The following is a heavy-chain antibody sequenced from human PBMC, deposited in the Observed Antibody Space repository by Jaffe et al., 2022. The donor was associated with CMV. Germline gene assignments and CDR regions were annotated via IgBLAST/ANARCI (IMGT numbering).Heavy chain of an antibody. CDR3: ARGLKRNAYFDF. J-gene: IGHJ4*02. Sequence: QVQLQESGPGLVKPSQTLSLTCTVSGVSIRTGGYSWSWIRQHPGKGLEWIGYIFYSGSTSYNPSLQSRVTISVDTSKNQFSLRLNFVTAADTAVYYCARGLKRNAYFDFWGQGTLVTVSS. CDR2: IFYSGST. CDR1: GVSIRTGGYS. V-gene: IGHV4-31*03. D-gene: IGHD1-1*01.